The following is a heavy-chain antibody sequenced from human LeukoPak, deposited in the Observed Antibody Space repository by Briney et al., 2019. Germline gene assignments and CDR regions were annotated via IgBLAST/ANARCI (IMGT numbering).Heavy chain of an antibody. CDR1: GGSISSYY. Sequence: PSETLSLTCTVSGGSISSYYWSWIRQPPGKGLEWIGYIYYSGSTKYNPSLKSRVTISVDTSKNQFSLKLSSVTAADTAVYYCARDSYGLFDYWGQGTLVTVSS. D-gene: IGHD5-18*01. J-gene: IGHJ4*02. CDR3: ARDSYGLFDY. CDR2: IYYSGST. V-gene: IGHV4-59*12.